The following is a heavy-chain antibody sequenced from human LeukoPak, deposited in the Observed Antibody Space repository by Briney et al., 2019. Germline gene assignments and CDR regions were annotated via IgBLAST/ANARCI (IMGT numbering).Heavy chain of an antibody. CDR1: GFTFSSYA. CDR2: ISGSGGST. Sequence: GGSLRLSCAASGFTFSSYAMSWVRQAPGKGLEWVSTISGSGGSTYYADSVKGRFTISRDNSKNTLYLQMNSLRAEDTAVYYCAKATYSSGWLADYYFDYWGQGTLVTVSS. V-gene: IGHV3-23*01. D-gene: IGHD6-19*01. CDR3: AKATYSSGWLADYYFDY. J-gene: IGHJ4*02.